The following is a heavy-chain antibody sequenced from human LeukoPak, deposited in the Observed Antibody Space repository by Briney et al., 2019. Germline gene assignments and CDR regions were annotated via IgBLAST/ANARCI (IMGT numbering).Heavy chain of an antibody. D-gene: IGHD5-24*01. CDR1: GYSFTNYG. J-gene: IGHJ4*02. Sequence: GASVKVSCKASGYSFTNYGMSWVRQAPGPGLEWMGWISAYSGNANYAHKFLGRLTMTADTSTSTAYMELRSLTSADTAVYYCARVGHGYNHGFDYWGQGSLVTVSS. CDR2: ISAYSGNA. V-gene: IGHV1-18*01. CDR3: ARVGHGYNHGFDY.